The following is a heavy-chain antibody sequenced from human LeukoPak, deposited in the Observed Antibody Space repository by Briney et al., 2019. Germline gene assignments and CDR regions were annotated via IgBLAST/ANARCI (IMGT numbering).Heavy chain of an antibody. CDR3: ARDEEGAAAGTFDY. CDR1: GFTFSSYS. J-gene: IGHJ4*02. CDR2: ISSSSSYI. Sequence: GGSLRLSCAASGFTFSSYSMNWVRQAPGKGLEWVSSISSSSSYIYYADSVKGRFTISRDNAKNSLYLQMNSLRAEGTAVYYCARDEEGAAAGTFDYWGQGTLVTVSS. V-gene: IGHV3-21*01. D-gene: IGHD6-13*01.